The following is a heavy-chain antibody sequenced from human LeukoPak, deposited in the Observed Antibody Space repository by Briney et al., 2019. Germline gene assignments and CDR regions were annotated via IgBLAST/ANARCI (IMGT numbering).Heavy chain of an antibody. V-gene: IGHV3-33*06. CDR2: IYYDGSNK. CDR3: TNNFDY. Sequence: GGSLRLSCAASGFTFSNYGMHWVRQAPGKGLEWVALIYYDGSNKYYADSVKGRFTISRDNSRNTLYLQMNGLRAEDTAVYYCTNNFDYWGQGTLVTVSS. CDR1: GFTFSNYG. J-gene: IGHJ4*02.